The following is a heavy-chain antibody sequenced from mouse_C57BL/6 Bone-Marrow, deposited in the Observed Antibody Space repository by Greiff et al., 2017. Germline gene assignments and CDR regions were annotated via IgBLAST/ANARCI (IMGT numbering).Heavy chain of an antibody. CDR1: GYTFTSYG. J-gene: IGHJ1*03. Sequence: QVQLQQSGAELARPGASVQLSCKASGYTFTSYGISWVKQRTGPGLEWIGEFYPRSGNTYYNEKFKGKATLTAAKSSSTAYMAIRSLTSEDSAVYFWSRSGRITTVGGYWYFDVWGTGTTVTGSS. D-gene: IGHD1-1*01. V-gene: IGHV1-81*01. CDR2: FYPRSGNT. CDR3: SRSGRITTVGGYWYFDV.